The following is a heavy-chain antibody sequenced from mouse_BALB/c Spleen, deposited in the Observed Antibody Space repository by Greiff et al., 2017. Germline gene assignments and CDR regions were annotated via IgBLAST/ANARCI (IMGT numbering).Heavy chain of an antibody. V-gene: IGHV5-12-2*01. Sequence: EVHLVESGGGLVQPGGSLKLSCAASGFTFSSYTMSWVRQTPEKRLEWVAYISNGGGSTYYPDTVKGRFTISRDNAKNTLYLQMSSLKSEDTAMYYCASNGFAYWGQGTLVTVSA. CDR3: ASNGFAY. CDR1: GFTFSSYT. CDR2: ISNGGGST. J-gene: IGHJ3*01.